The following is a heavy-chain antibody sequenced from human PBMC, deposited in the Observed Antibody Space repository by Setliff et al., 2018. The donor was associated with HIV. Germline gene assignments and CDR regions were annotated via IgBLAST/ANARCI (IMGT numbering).Heavy chain of an antibody. CDR1: GGSISSYY. CDR2: IYSRGSN. Sequence: PSETLSLTCTVSGGSISSYYWSWIRQPPRKGLEWLGHIYSRGSNNYNPSLKSRVTISVDTSKNQFSLKLYSVTAADTAVYYCARAYFGSGIYYWGQGTLVTVSS. D-gene: IGHD3-10*01. J-gene: IGHJ4*02. V-gene: IGHV4-4*09. CDR3: ARAYFGSGIYY.